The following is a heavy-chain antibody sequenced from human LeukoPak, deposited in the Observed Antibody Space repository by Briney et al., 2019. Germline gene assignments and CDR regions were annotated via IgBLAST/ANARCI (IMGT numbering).Heavy chain of an antibody. CDR2: IYYSGST. V-gene: IGHV4-39*01. Sequence: SETLSLTCTVSGGSISSSSYYWGWIRQPPGKGLEWIGSIYYSGSTYYNPSLKSRVTISVDTSKNQFSLKLSSVTAADTAVYYCARGFPSPFWSGYSNWFDPWGQGTLVTVSS. J-gene: IGHJ5*02. CDR3: ARGFPSPFWSGYSNWFDP. CDR1: GGSISSSSYY. D-gene: IGHD3-3*01.